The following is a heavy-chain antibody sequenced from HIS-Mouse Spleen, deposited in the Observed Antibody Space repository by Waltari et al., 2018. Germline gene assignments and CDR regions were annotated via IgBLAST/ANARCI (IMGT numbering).Heavy chain of an antibody. V-gene: IGHV1-69*04. D-gene: IGHD6-6*01. CDR2: IIPILGIA. Sequence: QVQLVQSGAEVKKPGSSVKVSCKAAGGTFSSYAISWVRQATGQGREWMGRIIPILGIANYAQKFQGRVTITADKSTSTAYMELSSLRSEDTAVYYCARDRGRIAARPYYFDYWGQGTLVTVSS. CDR3: ARDRGRIAARPYYFDY. J-gene: IGHJ4*02. CDR1: GGTFSSYA.